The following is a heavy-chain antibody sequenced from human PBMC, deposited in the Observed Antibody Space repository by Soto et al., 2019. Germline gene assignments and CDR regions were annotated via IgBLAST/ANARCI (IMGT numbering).Heavy chain of an antibody. CDR1: GGSISSYY. Sequence: SETLSLTCTVSGGSISSYYWSWIRQPPGKGLEWIGYIYYSGSTNYNPSLKSRSTISVDTSKNQFSLKLSSVTAADTAVYYCARVEIGYCSSTSCYNFSHYYYYMDVWGKGTTVTVSS. J-gene: IGHJ6*03. D-gene: IGHD2-2*02. CDR2: IYYSGST. CDR3: ARVEIGYCSSTSCYNFSHYYYYMDV. V-gene: IGHV4-59*01.